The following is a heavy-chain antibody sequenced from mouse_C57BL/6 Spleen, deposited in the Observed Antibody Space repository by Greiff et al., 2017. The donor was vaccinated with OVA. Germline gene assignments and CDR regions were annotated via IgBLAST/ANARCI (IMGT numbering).Heavy chain of an antibody. Sequence: QVQLQQPGAELVKPGASVKMSCKASGYTFTSYWITWVKQRPGQGLEWIGDIYPGSGSTNYNEKFKSKATLTVDTSSSTAYMQLSSLTSEDSAVYYCARRDYSNPYYYAMDDWGQGTSVTVSS. CDR2: IYPGSGST. V-gene: IGHV1-55*01. D-gene: IGHD2-5*01. J-gene: IGHJ4*01. CDR3: ARRDYSNPYYYAMDD. CDR1: GYTFTSYW.